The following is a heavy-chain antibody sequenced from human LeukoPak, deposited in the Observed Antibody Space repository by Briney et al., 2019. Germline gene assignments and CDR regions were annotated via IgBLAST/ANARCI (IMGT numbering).Heavy chain of an antibody. J-gene: IGHJ6*02. CDR2: IIPIFGTA. Sequence: SVKVSCKASGGTFSSYAISWVRQAPGQGLEWMGGIIPIFGTANYAQKFQGRVTITADESTSTAYMELSSLRSENTAVYYCARVNQGHYYYGMDVWGQGTTVTVSS. CDR1: GGTFSSYA. V-gene: IGHV1-69*01. CDR3: ARVNQGHYYYGMDV.